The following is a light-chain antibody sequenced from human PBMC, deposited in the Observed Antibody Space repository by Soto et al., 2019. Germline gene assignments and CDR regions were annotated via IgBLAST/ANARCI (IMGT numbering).Light chain of an antibody. CDR1: QSVSGSF. CDR3: QQYGSSPRVT. J-gene: IGKJ4*01. Sequence: EIVLTQSPGTLSLSPGERATLSCRASQSVSGSFLAWYQQKPGQAPRLLIYGASSRATGIPDRFRGSGSGTDFTLTISRLEPEDFAVYYCQQYGSSPRVTFGGGTKVDIK. V-gene: IGKV3-20*01. CDR2: GAS.